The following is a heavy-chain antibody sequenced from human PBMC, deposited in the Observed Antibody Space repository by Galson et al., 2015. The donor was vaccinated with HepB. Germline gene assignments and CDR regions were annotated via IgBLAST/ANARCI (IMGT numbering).Heavy chain of an antibody. Sequence: SLRLSCAASGFTSSNYWMSWVRQPPGKGLEWVANIKGDGSAKGYVDAVKGRFTTSRDNAKNSLYLEMNSLRVEDKAVYYCARHSGSPDWYLDLWGRGTLVTVSS. J-gene: IGHJ2*01. CDR2: IKGDGSAK. D-gene: IGHD1-26*01. CDR3: ARHSGSPDWYLDL. V-gene: IGHV3-7*01. CDR1: GFTSSNYW.